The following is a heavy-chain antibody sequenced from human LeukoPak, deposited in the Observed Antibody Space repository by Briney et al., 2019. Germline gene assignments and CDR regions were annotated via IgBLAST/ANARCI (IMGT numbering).Heavy chain of an antibody. CDR3: ARGTPSSSGWLYYGMDV. Sequence: GGSLRLSCAASGFTFSSCAMHWVRQAPGKGLEWVAVISYDGSNKYYADSVKGRFTISRDNSKNTLYLQMNSLRAEDTAVYYCARGTPSSSGWLYYGMDVWGQGTTVTVSS. D-gene: IGHD6-19*01. CDR2: ISYDGSNK. CDR1: GFTFSSCA. J-gene: IGHJ6*02. V-gene: IGHV3-30-3*01.